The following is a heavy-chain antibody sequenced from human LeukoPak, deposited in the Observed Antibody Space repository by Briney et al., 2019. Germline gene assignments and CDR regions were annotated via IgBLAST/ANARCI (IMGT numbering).Heavy chain of an antibody. V-gene: IGHV1-46*01. CDR1: GYTFTSYY. CDR3: ARDVYGLDD. CDR2: INVSGGGT. Sequence: ASVKVSCKASGYTFTSYYIHWVRQAPGQGLEWMGVINVSGGGTTYAQRFQGRVTMTRDTSTSTVYMELSSLRSDDTAVYYCARDVYGLDDWGQGTTVTVSS. J-gene: IGHJ6*02.